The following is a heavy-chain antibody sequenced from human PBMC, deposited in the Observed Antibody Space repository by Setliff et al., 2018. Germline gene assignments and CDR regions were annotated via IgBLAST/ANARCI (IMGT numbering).Heavy chain of an antibody. Sequence: GESLKISCKGSGYNFPTFWIGWVRQMPGKGLEWMGIIYPGDPDTRYSPSFQGQVTISADKSISTAYLQWSSLKASDTAMYYCAGLVRDIVVVPAPGGDYYYYYGMDVWGQGTTVTVSS. CDR1: GYNFPTFW. D-gene: IGHD2-2*01. CDR2: IYPGDPDT. V-gene: IGHV5-51*01. CDR3: AGLVRDIVVVPAPGGDYYYYYGMDV. J-gene: IGHJ6*02.